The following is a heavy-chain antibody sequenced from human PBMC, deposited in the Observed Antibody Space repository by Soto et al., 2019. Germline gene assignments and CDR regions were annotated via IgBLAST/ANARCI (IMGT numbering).Heavy chain of an antibody. CDR3: ARTYCGGDCYFSYYYGMDV. CDR1: GGSISSGDYY. CDR2: IYYSVST. V-gene: IGHV4-30-4*01. Sequence: PSETLSLTCTVSGGSISSGDYYWSWIRQPPGKGLEWIGYIYYSVSTYYNPSLKSRVTISVDTSKNQFSLKLSSVTAADTAVYYCARTYCGGDCYFSYYYGMDVWGQGTTVTASS. D-gene: IGHD2-21*02. J-gene: IGHJ6*02.